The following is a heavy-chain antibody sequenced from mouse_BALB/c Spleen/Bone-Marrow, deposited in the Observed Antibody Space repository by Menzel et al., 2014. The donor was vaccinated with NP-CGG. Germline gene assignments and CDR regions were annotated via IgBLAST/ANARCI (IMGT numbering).Heavy chain of an antibody. CDR3: TRDPYYYGSSYAMDY. J-gene: IGHJ4*01. CDR2: ISSGGSYT. D-gene: IGHD1-1*01. V-gene: IGHV5-6-4*01. CDR1: GFTFSSYT. Sequence: EVHLVESGGGLVKPGGSLKLSCAASGFTFSSYTMSWVRQTPEKRLEWVATISSGGSYTYYPDSVKGRFTISRDNAKNTQYLQMSSQKSEDTAMYYCTRDPYYYGSSYAMDYWGQGTSVTVSS.